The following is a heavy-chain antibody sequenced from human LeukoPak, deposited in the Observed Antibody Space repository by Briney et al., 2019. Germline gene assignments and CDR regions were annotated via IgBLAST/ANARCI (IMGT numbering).Heavy chain of an antibody. J-gene: IGHJ4*02. CDR1: GFTFSSYG. V-gene: IGHV3-30*18. CDR2: ISYDGSNK. CDR3: AKDLADGYFDY. Sequence: GRSLRLSCAASGFTFSSYGMHWVRQAPGKGLEWVAVISYDGSNKYYADSVKGRFTISRDNSKNTLYLQMNSLRAEDTAVYYCAKDLADGYFDYWGRGTLVTVSS.